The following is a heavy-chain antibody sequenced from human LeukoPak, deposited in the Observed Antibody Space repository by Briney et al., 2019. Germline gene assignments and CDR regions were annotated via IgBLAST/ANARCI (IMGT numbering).Heavy chain of an antibody. V-gene: IGHV1-2*02. D-gene: IGHD1-26*01. CDR1: GYTFTGYY. Sequence: ASVKVSCKASGYTFTGYYMHWVRQPPAQGLEWMGWINPNSGGTNYAKKFQGGVTMTRDTSISTAYMELSRLRSDDTAVYYCARKISGSFIFDYWGQGTLATVSS. CDR2: INPNSGGT. CDR3: ARKISGSFIFDY. J-gene: IGHJ4*02.